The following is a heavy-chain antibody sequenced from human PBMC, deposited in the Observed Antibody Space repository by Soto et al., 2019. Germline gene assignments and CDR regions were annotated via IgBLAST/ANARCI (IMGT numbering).Heavy chain of an antibody. D-gene: IGHD3-3*01. CDR2: ISYDGSNK. CDR1: GFTFSSYG. Sequence: QVQLVESGGGVVQPGRSLRLSCAATGFTFSSYGMHWVRQAPGKGLEWVAVISYDGSNKYYADSVKGRFTISRDNSKNTLYLQMNSLRAVDTAVYYCAMSVVLRFLEWLPPPIDYWGQGTLVTVSS. CDR3: AMSVVLRFLEWLPPPIDY. J-gene: IGHJ4*02. V-gene: IGHV3-30*03.